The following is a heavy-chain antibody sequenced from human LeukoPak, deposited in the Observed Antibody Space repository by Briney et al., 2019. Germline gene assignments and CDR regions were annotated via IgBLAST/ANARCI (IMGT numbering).Heavy chain of an antibody. CDR1: GFTFSSYW. J-gene: IGHJ6*02. CDR2: IKQDGSEK. D-gene: IGHD1-26*01. V-gene: IGHV3-7*03. CDR3: AKDRPEGASRPLYYYYYYGMDV. Sequence: PGGSLRLSCAASGFTFSSYWMSWVRQAPGKGLEWVANIKQDGSEKYYVDSVKGRFTISRDNSKNTLYLQMNSLRAEDTAVYYCAKDRPEGASRPLYYYYYYGMDVWGQGTTVTVSS.